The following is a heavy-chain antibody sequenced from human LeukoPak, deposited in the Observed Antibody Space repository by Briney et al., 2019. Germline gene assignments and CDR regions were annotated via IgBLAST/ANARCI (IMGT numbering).Heavy chain of an antibody. CDR1: GFTFSSYG. J-gene: IGHJ6*03. CDR2: IRYDGSNK. CDR3: ARPNYGSGSYDYMDV. D-gene: IGHD3-10*01. Sequence: GGSLRLSCAASGFTFSSYGMHWVRQAPGKGLEWVAFIRYDGSNKYYADSVKGRFTISRDNSKNTLYLQVNSLRAEDTAVYYCARPNYGSGSYDYMDVWGKGTTVTVSS. V-gene: IGHV3-30*02.